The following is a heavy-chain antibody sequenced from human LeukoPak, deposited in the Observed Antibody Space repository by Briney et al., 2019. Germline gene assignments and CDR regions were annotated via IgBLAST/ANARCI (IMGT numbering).Heavy chain of an antibody. CDR2: IWYDGSHD. J-gene: IGHJ4*02. Sequence: GGSLGLSCAASGFTFSSYAMHWVRQAPGKGLEWVAVIWYDGSHDTYTDSVKGRFTVSRDNFKNVLHLQMNSLRVEDTAVYYCAKEGDYCSSSGCHKRGIDYWGQGTLVTVSS. V-gene: IGHV3-33*06. CDR3: AKEGDYCSSSGCHKRGIDY. D-gene: IGHD2-2*01. CDR1: GFTFSSYA.